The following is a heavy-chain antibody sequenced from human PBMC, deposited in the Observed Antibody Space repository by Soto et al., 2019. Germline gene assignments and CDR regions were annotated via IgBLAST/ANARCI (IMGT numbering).Heavy chain of an antibody. V-gene: IGHV4-59*01. CDR3: ARGYCSGGNCYSEWFDP. J-gene: IGHJ5*02. Sequence: SETLSLTCAVSGGSINPYYWSWIRQSPGKGLEWIGYIYYSGSTNYNPSLKSRVTISLDPSKNQFSLKLSSVTTADTAVYYCARGYCSGGNCYSEWFDPWGQGTLVTVSS. CDR2: IYYSGST. D-gene: IGHD2-15*01. CDR1: GGSINPYY.